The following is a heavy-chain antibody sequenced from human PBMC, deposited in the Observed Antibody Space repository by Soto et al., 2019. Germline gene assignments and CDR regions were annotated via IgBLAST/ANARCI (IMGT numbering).Heavy chain of an antibody. CDR1: GFTFSSYG. CDR3: ARDMVRTMIVVVITTRSVAYGMDV. V-gene: IGHV3-33*01. Sequence: PGGSLRLSCAASGFTFSSYGMHWVRQAPGKGLEWVAVIWYDGSNKYYADSVKGRFTISRDNSKNTLYLQMNSLRAEDTAVYYCARDMVRTMIVVVITTRSVAYGMDVWGQGTTVTVSS. D-gene: IGHD3-22*01. J-gene: IGHJ6*02. CDR2: IWYDGSNK.